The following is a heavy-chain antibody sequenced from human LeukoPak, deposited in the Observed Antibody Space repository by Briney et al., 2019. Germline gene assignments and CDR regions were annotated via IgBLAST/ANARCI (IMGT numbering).Heavy chain of an antibody. J-gene: IGHJ5*02. CDR2: IYYSGST. CDR1: GDSINNYY. CDR3: ARDRYCRGGTCYSGRFDP. V-gene: IGHV4-59*01. D-gene: IGHD2-15*01. Sequence: SETLSLTCTVSGDSINNYYWTWIRQPPASGLEWIGYIYYSGSTNYNPSLKSRVTISLDTSKNQFSLKLSSVTAADTAVYHCARDRYCRGGTCYSGRFDPWGQGTLVTVSS.